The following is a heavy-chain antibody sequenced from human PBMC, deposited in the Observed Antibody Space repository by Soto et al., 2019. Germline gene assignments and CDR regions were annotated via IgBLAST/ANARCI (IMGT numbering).Heavy chain of an antibody. CDR1: GGSISSSSYY. Sequence: SETLSLTCTVSGGSISSSSYYWGWIRQPPGKGLEWIGSIYYSGSTYYNPSLKSRVTISVDTSKNQFSLKLSSVTAADTAVYYCARLRYYGSGSSRAFDIWGQGTMVTVSS. J-gene: IGHJ3*02. CDR2: IYYSGST. D-gene: IGHD3-10*01. CDR3: ARLRYYGSGSSRAFDI. V-gene: IGHV4-39*01.